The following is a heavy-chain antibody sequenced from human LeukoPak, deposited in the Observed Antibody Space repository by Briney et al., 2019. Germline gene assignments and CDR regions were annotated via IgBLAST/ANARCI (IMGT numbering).Heavy chain of an antibody. CDR1: GYTFTGYY. CDR3: ARVEMATIYY. V-gene: IGHV1-2*02. J-gene: IGHJ4*02. D-gene: IGHD5-24*01. Sequence: ASVKVSCKASGYTFTGYYMHWVRQAPGQGLEWMGWINPNSGGTNYAQRFQGRVTMTRDTSISTAYMELSRLRSDDTAVYYCARVEMATIYYWGQGTLVTVSS. CDR2: INPNSGGT.